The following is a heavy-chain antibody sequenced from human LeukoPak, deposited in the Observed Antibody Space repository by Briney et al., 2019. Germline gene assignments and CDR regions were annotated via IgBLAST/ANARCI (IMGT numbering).Heavy chain of an antibody. V-gene: IGHV3-7*01. CDR1: GFTFSDYW. CDR3: ARHTTLDP. J-gene: IGHJ5*02. Sequence: GGSLRPSCAVSGFTFSDYWMSWVRQAPGKGLEWVANIKQDGSEKHYVDSVKGRFTISRDNAKNSLYLQMNSLRAEDTAVYYCARHTTLDPWGQGALVTVSS. CDR2: IKQDGSEK. D-gene: IGHD1-14*01.